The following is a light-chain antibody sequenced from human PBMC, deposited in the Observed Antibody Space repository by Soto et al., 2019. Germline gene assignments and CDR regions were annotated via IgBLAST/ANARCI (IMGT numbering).Light chain of an antibody. Sequence: QLVLTQSPSASASLGASVKLTCTLSSGHSSYTIAWHQQQPEKGPRYLMKLNSDGSHTKGDGIPDRFSGSSSGAERYLTISSLQSEDEADYYCQTWGTGYWLFGGGTKVTVL. V-gene: IGLV4-69*01. CDR2: LNSDGSH. CDR1: SGHSSYT. J-gene: IGLJ3*02. CDR3: QTWGTGYWL.